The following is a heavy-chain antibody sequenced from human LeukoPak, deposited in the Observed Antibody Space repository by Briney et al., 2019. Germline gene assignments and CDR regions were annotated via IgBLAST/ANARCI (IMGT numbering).Heavy chain of an antibody. CDR1: GYTLTELS. CDR2: FDPEDGET. D-gene: IGHD3-9*01. CDR3: ATDRYYDILTGDYGMDV. V-gene: IGHV1-24*01. J-gene: IGHJ6*02. Sequence: ASVKVSCEVSGYTLTELSMHWVRQAPGKGLEWMGGFDPEDGETIYAQKFQGRVTMTEDTSTDTAYMELSSLRSEDTAVYYCATDRYYDILTGDYGMDVWGQGTTVTVSS.